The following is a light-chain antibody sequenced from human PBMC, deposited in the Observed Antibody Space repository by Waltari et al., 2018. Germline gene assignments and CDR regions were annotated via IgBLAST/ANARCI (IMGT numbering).Light chain of an antibody. V-gene: IGKV3-20*01. Sequence: NVLTQSPGTLSLSPGERATLTCRASQIVSNNYLAWYQQQPGQAPRLLIYGVSSRATGIPDRFSGSGSGTDFTLTISRLEPEDSAVYFCHLYGSSPYTFGQGTKLEIK. CDR2: GVS. CDR3: HLYGSSPYT. CDR1: QIVSNNY. J-gene: IGKJ2*01.